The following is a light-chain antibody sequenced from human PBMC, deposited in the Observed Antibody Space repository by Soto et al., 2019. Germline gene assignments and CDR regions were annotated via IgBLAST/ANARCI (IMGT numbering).Light chain of an antibody. CDR2: GAS. J-gene: IGKJ1*01. CDR3: QQYNNWPWT. V-gene: IGKV3D-15*01. Sequence: EIVLTQSPATLSVSPGERATLSCRASQSVATNLAWYQHKPGQPPRLLIYGASNRATGIPARFSGSGSGTEFTLTISSLQSVDFAVYSCQQYNNWPWTFGQGTKVDIK. CDR1: QSVATN.